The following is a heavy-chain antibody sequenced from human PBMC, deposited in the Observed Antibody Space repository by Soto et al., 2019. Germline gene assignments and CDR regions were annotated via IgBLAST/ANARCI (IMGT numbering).Heavy chain of an antibody. V-gene: IGHV3-30-3*01. J-gene: IGHJ4*02. D-gene: IGHD3-10*01. CDR2: ISYDGSNK. CDR1: GFTFSSYA. CDR3: ARDPGYYGSGSYFASSAGGETNDY. Sequence: QVQLVESGGGVVQPGRSLRLSCAASGFTFSSYAMHWVRQAPGKGLEWVAVISYDGSNKYYADSVKGRFTISRDNSKNTLYLQMNSLRAEDTAVYYCARDPGYYGSGSYFASSAGGETNDYWGQGTLVTVSS.